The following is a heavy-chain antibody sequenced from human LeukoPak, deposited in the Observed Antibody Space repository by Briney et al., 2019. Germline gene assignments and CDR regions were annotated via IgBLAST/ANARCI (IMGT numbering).Heavy chain of an antibody. D-gene: IGHD1-26*01. CDR1: GYTFTGYY. V-gene: IGHV1-2*02. CDR3: ARDLIYWAYSGSCP. CDR2: INPNSGGT. Sequence: ASVKVSCKASGYTFTGYYMHWVRQAPGQGLEWMGWINPNSGGTNYAQKFQGRVTMTRDTSISTAYMELSRLRSDDTAVYYCARDLIYWAYSGSCPWGQETLVTVSS. J-gene: IGHJ5*02.